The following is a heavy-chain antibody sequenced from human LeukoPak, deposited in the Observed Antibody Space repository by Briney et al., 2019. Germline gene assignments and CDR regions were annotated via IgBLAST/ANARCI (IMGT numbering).Heavy chain of an antibody. D-gene: IGHD3-9*01. Sequence: GGPLRLSCAASGFTFSTYAMNWVRQAPGKGLEWVSAIGKSGETTYYADSVKGRFTISRDNSKNTLYLQLNSLRADDTAVFYCAQATAGRYEHWGQGTLVTVSS. CDR2: IGKSGETT. CDR3: AQATAGRYEH. CDR1: GFTFSTYA. V-gene: IGHV3-23*01. J-gene: IGHJ1*01.